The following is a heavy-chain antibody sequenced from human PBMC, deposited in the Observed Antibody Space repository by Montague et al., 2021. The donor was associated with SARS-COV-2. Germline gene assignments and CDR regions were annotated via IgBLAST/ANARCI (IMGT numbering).Heavy chain of an antibody. J-gene: IGHJ4*02. CDR2: IHTSGTT. D-gene: IGHD5-12*01. V-gene: IGHV4-61*02. Sequence: TLSLTCTVSGGSISSGSYYWGWIRQPAGKGLEWIGRIHTSGTTDYSFSLKSRVTISVDTSKNQFSLKLTSVTAADTAGYYCARAHSGSWAHLDNWGQGSLVTVSS. CDR3: ARAHSGSWAHLDN. CDR1: GGSISSGSYY.